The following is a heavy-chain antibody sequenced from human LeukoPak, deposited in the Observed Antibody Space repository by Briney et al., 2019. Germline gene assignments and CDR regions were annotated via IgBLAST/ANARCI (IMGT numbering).Heavy chain of an antibody. CDR1: GFTFSNSA. CDR3: AKGGIAVAGTSGAFDI. CDR2: ISYDGSNK. J-gene: IGHJ3*02. Sequence: GGSLRLSCASSGFTFSNSAIHWVRQAPGKGLEWVAVISYDGSNKYYADSVKGRITISRDNSKNTLYLQMNSLRAEDTAVYYCAKGGIAVAGTSGAFDIWGQGTMVTVSS. D-gene: IGHD6-19*01. V-gene: IGHV3-30-3*01.